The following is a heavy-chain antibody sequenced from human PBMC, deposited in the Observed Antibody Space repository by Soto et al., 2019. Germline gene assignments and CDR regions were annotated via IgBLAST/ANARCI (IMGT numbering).Heavy chain of an antibody. CDR3: AGNDTSGLDY. D-gene: IGHD1-1*01. Sequence: QVPLVQSGAELRKPGASVKVSCKASGYTFTNYYMHWVRQAPGPGLEWMGFINPVGGTTSYAQKFQGRVSMTRDTSTSTLYMELSSLRSEDTAVYYCAGNDTSGLDYWGQGTLVSVSS. CDR1: GYTFTNYY. V-gene: IGHV1-46*01. CDR2: INPVGGTT. J-gene: IGHJ4*02.